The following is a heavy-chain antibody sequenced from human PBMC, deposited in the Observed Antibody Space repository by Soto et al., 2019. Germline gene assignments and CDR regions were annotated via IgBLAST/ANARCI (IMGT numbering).Heavy chain of an antibody. Sequence: GGSLRLSCAASGFTFGSYGMHWVRQAPGKGLEWVAVIWYDGSNKYYADSVKGRFTISRDNSKNTLYLQMNSLRAEDTAVYYCARNPLVGAYYYYYGMDVWGQGTTVTVSS. CDR2: IWYDGSNK. J-gene: IGHJ6*02. D-gene: IGHD1-26*01. CDR1: GFTFGSYG. CDR3: ARNPLVGAYYYYYGMDV. V-gene: IGHV3-33*01.